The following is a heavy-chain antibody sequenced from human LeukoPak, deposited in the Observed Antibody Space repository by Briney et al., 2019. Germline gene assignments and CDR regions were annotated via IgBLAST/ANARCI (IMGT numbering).Heavy chain of an antibody. D-gene: IGHD5-12*01. CDR3: AGEDSGYDYSPFYY. CDR1: GGSISNYY. CDR2: IYHTGST. V-gene: IGHV4-59*01. Sequence: PSETLSLTCTVSGGSISNYYWSWIRQPPGKGLEWLGYIYHTGSTSYNPSLRSRVIMSVETSQNQFSLKLFSVTAADTAVYYCAGEDSGYDYSPFYYWGQGILVTVSS. J-gene: IGHJ4*02.